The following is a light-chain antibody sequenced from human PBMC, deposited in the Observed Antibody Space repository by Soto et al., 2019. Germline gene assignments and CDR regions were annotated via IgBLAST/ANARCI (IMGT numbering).Light chain of an antibody. CDR1: TSDIGSYDL. Sequence: QSALTQPPSASGSPGQSVAISCTGTTSDIGSYDLVSWYRQHPGEAPSLLIYGVNKRPSGVSKRFSGSKSGNTAYLTISGLQAEDEAHYWCYAYGLSNTFAFGGGTKLTVL. CDR2: GVN. CDR3: YAYGLSNTFA. V-gene: IGLV2-23*02. J-gene: IGLJ2*01.